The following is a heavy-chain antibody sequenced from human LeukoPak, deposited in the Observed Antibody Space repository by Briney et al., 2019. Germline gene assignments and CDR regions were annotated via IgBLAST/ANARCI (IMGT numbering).Heavy chain of an antibody. Sequence: PGGSLRLSCAASGFTFSSYAMHWVRQAPGKGLEWVAVISYDGSNKYYADSVKGRFTISRDNAKNSLYLQMNSLRAEDTAVYYCARGQGVHGYYYMDVWGKGTTVTVSS. CDR1: GFTFSSYA. J-gene: IGHJ6*03. CDR2: ISYDGSNK. D-gene: IGHD1-1*01. V-gene: IGHV3-30*04. CDR3: ARGQGVHGYYYMDV.